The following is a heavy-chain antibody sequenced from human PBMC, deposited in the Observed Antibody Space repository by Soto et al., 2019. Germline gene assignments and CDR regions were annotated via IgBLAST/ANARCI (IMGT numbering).Heavy chain of an antibody. CDR2: IYYIGAY. V-gene: IGHV4-59*02. CDR3: ARTPETRDWLDP. CDR1: GASVSSYY. Sequence: TLSLTCSVSGASVSSYYWSWVRQPPGKGLEWIGYIYYIGAYNYNPSLKSRVTISVDTSKNQFSLKLTSVTAADTAVYYCARTPETRDWLDPWGQGTLVTVSS. D-gene: IGHD1-7*01. J-gene: IGHJ5*02.